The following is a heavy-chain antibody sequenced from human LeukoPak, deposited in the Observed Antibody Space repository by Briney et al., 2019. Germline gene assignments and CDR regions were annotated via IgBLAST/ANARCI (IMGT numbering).Heavy chain of an antibody. D-gene: IGHD2-15*01. CDR3: AREIGIVVVVAATYNWFDP. CDR1: GGTFSSYA. CDR2: IIPILGIA. Sequence: SVKVSCKASGGTFSSYAISRVRQAPGQGLEWMGRIIPILGIANYAQKFQGRVTITADKSTSTAYMELSSLRSEDTAVYYCAREIGIVVVVAATYNWFDPWGQGTLVTVSS. J-gene: IGHJ5*02. V-gene: IGHV1-69*04.